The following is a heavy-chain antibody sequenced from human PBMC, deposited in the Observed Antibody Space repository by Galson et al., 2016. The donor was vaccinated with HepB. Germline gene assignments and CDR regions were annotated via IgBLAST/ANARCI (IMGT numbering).Heavy chain of an antibody. CDR3: ARSPWNYGPYYFDY. CDR1: GYTFTSYA. D-gene: IGHD1-7*01. CDR2: INAGNGNT. V-gene: IGHV1-3*01. Sequence: SVKVSCKASGYTFTSYAMHWVRQAPGQRLEWMGWINAGNGNTKHSQKFQGRVTITRDTSASTAYMELSSLRSEDTAVFYCARSPWNYGPYYFDYWGQGTLVTVSS. J-gene: IGHJ4*02.